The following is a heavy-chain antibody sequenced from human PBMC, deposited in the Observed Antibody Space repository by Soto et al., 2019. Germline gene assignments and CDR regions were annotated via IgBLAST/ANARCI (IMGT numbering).Heavy chain of an antibody. CDR1: GYSFTSYW. V-gene: IGHV5-51*01. CDR3: ATHPDCWSGYYFPFDY. Sequence: GESLKISCKGSGYSFTSYWIGWVRQMPGKGLEWMGIIYPGDSDTGYSPSYQGQVTISAEKSISPAYLKWSSLKASDTALYYCATHPDCWSGYYFPFDYWGQGTLVTVSS. J-gene: IGHJ4*02. CDR2: IYPGDSDT. D-gene: IGHD3-3*01.